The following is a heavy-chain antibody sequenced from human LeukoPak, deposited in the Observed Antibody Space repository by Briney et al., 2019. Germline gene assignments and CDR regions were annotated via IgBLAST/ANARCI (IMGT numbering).Heavy chain of an antibody. J-gene: IGHJ4*02. V-gene: IGHV3-74*01. CDR2: ISPTGSTT. CDR1: GFSFSGHW. CDR3: ARGPNSNWSGLDF. D-gene: IGHD6-6*01. Sequence: KPGGSLRLSCTASGFSFSGHWMHWARQLPGKGLVWVSRISPTGSTTSYADSVKGRFTVSRDNAKNTLYLQVNNLRAEGTAVYYCARGPNSNWSGLDFWGQGTPLTVSS.